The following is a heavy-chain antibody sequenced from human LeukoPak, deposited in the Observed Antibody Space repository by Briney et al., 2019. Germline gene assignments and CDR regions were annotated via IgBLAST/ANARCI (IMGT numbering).Heavy chain of an antibody. CDR2: TYYRSKWYN. CDR3: ARTVAVNNWFDP. V-gene: IGHV6-1*01. CDR1: GDSVSSNSAA. Sequence: SQTLSLTCAISGDSVSSNSAAWNWIRQSPSRGLEWLGRTYYRSKWYNDYAVSVKSRITINPDTSKNQFSLKLSSVTAADTAVYYCARTVAVNNWFDPWGQGTLVTVSS. D-gene: IGHD2-21*01. J-gene: IGHJ5*02.